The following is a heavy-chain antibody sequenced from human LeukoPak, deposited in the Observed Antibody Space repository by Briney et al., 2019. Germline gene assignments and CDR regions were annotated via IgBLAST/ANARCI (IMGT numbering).Heavy chain of an antibody. V-gene: IGHV3-23*01. D-gene: IGHD3-22*01. J-gene: IGHJ4*02. CDR3: AKVMSSGYCYFDY. CDR1: GFNIRDHY. CDR2: ISGSGGST. Sequence: GGSLRLSCAASGFNIRDHYMGWIRQAPGKGLEWVSAISGSGGSTYYADSVKGRFTISRDNSKNTLYLQMNSLRAEDTAVYYCAKVMSSGYCYFDYWGQGTLVTVSS.